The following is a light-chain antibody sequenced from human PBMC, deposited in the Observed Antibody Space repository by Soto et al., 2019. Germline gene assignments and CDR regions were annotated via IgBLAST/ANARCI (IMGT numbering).Light chain of an antibody. V-gene: IGLV2-8*01. CDR1: SGDVGGYDY. CDR3: SSYAGSDNPYV. CDR2: EVT. J-gene: IGLJ1*01. Sequence: QSALTQPPSASGSPGQSVTISCTGTSGDVGGYDYVSWYQQHPGKAPKLMIYEVTKRPLGVPDRFSGSKSGNTASLTVSGLQAEDEADYYCSSYAGSDNPYVLGTGTKV.